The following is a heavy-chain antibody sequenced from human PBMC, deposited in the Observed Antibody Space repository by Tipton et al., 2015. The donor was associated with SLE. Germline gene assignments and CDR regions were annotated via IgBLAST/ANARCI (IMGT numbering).Heavy chain of an antibody. CDR3: AKDHFREAFDI. J-gene: IGHJ3*02. Sequence: SLRLSCATSGFTFSNYTMSWVRQAAGKGLEWVSVIYSDSSKTFYGDSVKGRFTVSRDNSKNTLYLQMDSLRAEDTATYHCAKDHFREAFDIWGQGTMVTVSS. CDR2: IYSDSSKT. V-gene: IGHV3-23*03. CDR1: GFTFSNYT. D-gene: IGHD3-3*02.